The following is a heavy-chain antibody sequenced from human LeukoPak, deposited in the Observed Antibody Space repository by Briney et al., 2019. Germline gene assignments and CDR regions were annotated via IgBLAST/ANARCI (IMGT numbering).Heavy chain of an antibody. CDR1: GFTFSSYA. D-gene: IGHD1-26*01. J-gene: IGHJ5*02. CDR3: ARDPSEVGASLNWFDP. V-gene: IGHV3-30-3*01. Sequence: GGSLRLSCAASGFTFSSYAMHWVRQAPGKGLEWVAVISYDGSNKYYADSVKGRFTISRDNSKNTLYLQMNSLRAEDTAVYYCARDPSEVGASLNWFDPWGQGTLVTVSS. CDR2: ISYDGSNK.